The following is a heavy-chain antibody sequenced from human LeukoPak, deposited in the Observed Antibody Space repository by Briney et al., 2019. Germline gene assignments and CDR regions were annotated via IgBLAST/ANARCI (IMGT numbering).Heavy chain of an antibody. J-gene: IGHJ4*02. V-gene: IGHV3-23*01. D-gene: IGHD3-22*01. CDR3: ARGPVYYYDSSGYYYSY. Sequence: GGSLRLSCAASGFTFKRYHMSWVRQAPGKGLEWVSSISGSGGNTYYADSVKGRFTISRDNSKNTLYLQMNSLRAEDTAVYYCARGPVYYYDSSGYYYSYWGQGTLVTVSS. CDR1: GFTFKRYH. CDR2: ISGSGGNT.